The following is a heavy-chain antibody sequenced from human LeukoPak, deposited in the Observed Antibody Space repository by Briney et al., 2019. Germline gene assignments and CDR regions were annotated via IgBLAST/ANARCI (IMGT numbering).Heavy chain of an antibody. CDR3: ARDGVYGVDSSGWYANDAFDI. J-gene: IGHJ3*02. Sequence: SETLSLTCAVYGGSFSGYYWSWIRQPPGKGLEWIGEINHSGSTNYNPSLKSRVTISVDTSKNQFSLKLSSVTAADTAVYYCARDGVYGVDSSGWYANDAFDIWGQGTMVTVSS. D-gene: IGHD6-19*01. V-gene: IGHV4-34*01. CDR1: GGSFSGYY. CDR2: INHSGST.